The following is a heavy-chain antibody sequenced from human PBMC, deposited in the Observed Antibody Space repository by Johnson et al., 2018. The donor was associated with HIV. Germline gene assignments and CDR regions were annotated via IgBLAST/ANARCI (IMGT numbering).Heavy chain of an antibody. D-gene: IGHD6-13*01. V-gene: IGHV3-11*06. Sequence: ACLKGRFTISRDNARNSLYLQMNSLRADDTAVYYCARARDRSSSRDAFDIWGQGTMVTVSS. CDR3: ARARDRSSSRDAFDI. J-gene: IGHJ3*02.